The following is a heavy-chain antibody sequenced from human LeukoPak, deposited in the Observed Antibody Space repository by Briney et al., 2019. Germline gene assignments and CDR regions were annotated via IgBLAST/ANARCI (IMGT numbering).Heavy chain of an antibody. CDR1: GGSISSYY. CDR3: ARHPPGYCTHDVCRHPDWYFEL. V-gene: IGHV4-59*08. Sequence: NPSETLSLTCTVSGGSISSYYWSWIRQPPGKGLEWIGYIYYSGSTNYNPSLKSRVTISVDTSKNQFSLKLSSVTAADTAVYYCARHPPGYCTHDVCRHPDWYFELWGRGTLVTVSS. J-gene: IGHJ2*01. CDR2: IYYSGST. D-gene: IGHD2-8*01.